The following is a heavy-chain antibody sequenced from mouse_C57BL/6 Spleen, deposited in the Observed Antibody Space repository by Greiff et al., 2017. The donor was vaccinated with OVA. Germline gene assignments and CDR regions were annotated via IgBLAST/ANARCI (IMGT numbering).Heavy chain of an antibody. CDR1: GYTFTSYW. Sequence: QVQLQQPGAELVRPGSSVKLSCKASGYTFTSYWMDWVKQRPGQGLEWIGNIYPSDSETHYNQKFKDKATLTVDKSSSTAYMQLSSLTSEDSAAYYCARPGKAYYYGSSHWYFDVWGTGTTVTVSS. D-gene: IGHD1-1*01. CDR3: ARPGKAYYYGSSHWYFDV. V-gene: IGHV1-61*01. J-gene: IGHJ1*03. CDR2: IYPSDSET.